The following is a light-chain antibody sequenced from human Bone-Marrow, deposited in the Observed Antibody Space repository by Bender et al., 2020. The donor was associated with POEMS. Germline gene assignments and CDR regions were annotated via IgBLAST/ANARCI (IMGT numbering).Light chain of an antibody. Sequence: QSVLTQPPSASGTPGQRVTISCSGGSSNIGAHAVNWYQHLPGTAPKLLIYSSHRRPSEVPDRFSGSRSGTSASLAISGLQSEDEADYFCSSYAGSNTFYVFGTGTQVTVL. CDR2: SSH. CDR3: SSYAGSNTFYV. CDR1: SSNIGAHA. V-gene: IGLV1-44*01. J-gene: IGLJ1*01.